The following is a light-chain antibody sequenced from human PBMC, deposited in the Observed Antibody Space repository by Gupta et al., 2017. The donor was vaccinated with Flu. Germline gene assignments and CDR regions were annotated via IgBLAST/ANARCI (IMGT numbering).Light chain of an antibody. CDR3: MQGSHWPWA. Sequence: DFVMTQSPLSLPVSLGQPASISCRSSEGLVYSDGNTYLHWFQQRPGQAPRRLIYQVSYRDSGVPDRFSGSGSGTDFTLKISSVEAEDVGIYFCMQGSHWPWAFGQGTTVEIK. CDR2: QVS. CDR1: EGLVYSDGNTY. V-gene: IGKV2-30*01. J-gene: IGKJ1*01.